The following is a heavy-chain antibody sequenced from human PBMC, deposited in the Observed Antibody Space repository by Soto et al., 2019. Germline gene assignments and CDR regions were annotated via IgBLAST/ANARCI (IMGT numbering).Heavy chain of an antibody. J-gene: IGHJ3*02. Sequence: EVQLVESGGDLIQPGGSLRLSCAASGLTVSSNYMNRVSQAPGKGLEWVSALYDLDGTYYADSVKGRFTTSSDSSRTTVYLQMNSLRPDDTAVYSCATWHLQEHAYDIWGQGTMVTVSS. CDR2: LYDLDGT. CDR1: GLTVSSNY. CDR3: ATWHLQEHAYDI. V-gene: IGHV3-53*01. D-gene: IGHD1-1*01.